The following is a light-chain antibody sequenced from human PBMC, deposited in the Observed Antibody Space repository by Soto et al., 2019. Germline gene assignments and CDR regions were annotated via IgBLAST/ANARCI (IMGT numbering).Light chain of an antibody. J-gene: IGLJ1*01. CDR3: QSYDSSLSGSYV. CDR1: SSNIGAGYD. Sequence: QSVLTQPPSVSGAPGQTVTISCTGSSSNIGAGYDVHWYQQLPGTAPKLLIYGNSNRPSGVPDRFSGSKSGTAASLAITGLQAEDEAEYYCQSYDSSLSGSYVFGTGTKLTVL. CDR2: GNS. V-gene: IGLV1-40*01.